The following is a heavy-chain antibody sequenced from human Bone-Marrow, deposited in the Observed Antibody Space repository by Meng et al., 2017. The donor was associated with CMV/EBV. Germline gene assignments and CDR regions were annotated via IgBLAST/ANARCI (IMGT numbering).Heavy chain of an antibody. J-gene: IGHJ4*02. V-gene: IGHV4-59*12. CDR2: IYYRGST. CDR3: ARGRVCISSWYYLGSGAFDY. CDR1: GGSISSYY. D-gene: IGHD6-13*01. Sequence: SETLSLTCTLPGGSISSYYWSWIRQPPGKGLEWIGYIYYRGSTNYNPSLKSRVSISVDTSKNHFSLKLSSVTAADTAVYYCARGRVCISSWYYLGSGAFDYWGQGTLVTVSS.